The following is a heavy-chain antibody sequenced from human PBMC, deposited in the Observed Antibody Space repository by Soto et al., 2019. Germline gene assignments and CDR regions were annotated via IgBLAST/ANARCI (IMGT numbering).Heavy chain of an antibody. CDR1: GFSFSSYT. CDR2: VSGGGST. V-gene: IGHV3-23*01. Sequence: EVQLLESGGDLVQPGGSLRLSCAASGFSFSSYTMTWVRQAPEKGLEWVSTVSGGGSTYYADSVKGRFTVSRDNSKNTLFLQMSSLTAEDTAVYYCAASSPSYWYFDLWGRGTLVTVSS. D-gene: IGHD6-13*01. J-gene: IGHJ2*01. CDR3: AASSPSYWYFDL.